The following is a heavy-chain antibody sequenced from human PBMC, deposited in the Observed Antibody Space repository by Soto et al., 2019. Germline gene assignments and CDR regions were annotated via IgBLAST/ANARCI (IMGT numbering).Heavy chain of an antibody. J-gene: IGHJ4*02. CDR3: ARDYYDSSGYYYGDY. V-gene: IGHV1-3*01. D-gene: IGHD3-22*01. Sequence: ASVKVSCKASGYTFTSYAMHWVRQAPGQRLEWMGWINAGNGNTKYSQKFQGRVTITRDTSASTAYMELSSLRSEDTAVYYCARDYYDSSGYYYGDYWGQGTLVTVSS. CDR1: GYTFTSYA. CDR2: INAGNGNT.